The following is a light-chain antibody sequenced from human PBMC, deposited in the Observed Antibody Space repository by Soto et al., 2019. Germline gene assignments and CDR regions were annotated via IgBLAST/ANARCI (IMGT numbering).Light chain of an antibody. CDR1: QSISSW. CDR3: QQYNSYPWT. CDR2: KAS. Sequence: DVPMTQSPSTLSASVGDRVTITCRASQSISSWLAWYQQKPGKAPKLLIYKASTLESGVPSNFSGSGSGTEFTLTNSSLQPEDFATYYCQQYNSYPWTFGQGTKVDVK. J-gene: IGKJ1*01. V-gene: IGKV1-5*03.